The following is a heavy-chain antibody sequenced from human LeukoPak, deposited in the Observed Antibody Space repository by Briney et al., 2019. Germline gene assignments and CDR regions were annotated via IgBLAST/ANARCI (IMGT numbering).Heavy chain of an antibody. Sequence: GSLRLSCAASGFTFSSYEMNWVRQPPGKGLEWVSYISSSGSTIYYADSVKGRFTISRDNAKNSLYLQMNSLRAEDTAVYYCARDCGGGSCYGPYDAFDIWGQGTMVTVSS. D-gene: IGHD2-15*01. CDR3: ARDCGGGSCYGPYDAFDI. J-gene: IGHJ3*02. CDR2: ISSSGSTI. V-gene: IGHV3-48*03. CDR1: GFTFSSYE.